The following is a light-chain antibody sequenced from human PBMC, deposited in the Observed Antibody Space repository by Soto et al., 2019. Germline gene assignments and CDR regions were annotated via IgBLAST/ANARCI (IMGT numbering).Light chain of an antibody. CDR3: SSYTATRNLV. CDR1: SSDVGGYSY. J-gene: IGLJ2*01. CDR2: EVR. V-gene: IGLV2-14*03. Sequence: QSALTQPASVSGSPGQSITISCTGTSSDVGGYSYVSWYQQHPDKAPKLIIYEVRKRPSGVPARFSGSKSGNTASLTVSGLQADDEADYYCSSYTATRNLVFGGGTKVTVL.